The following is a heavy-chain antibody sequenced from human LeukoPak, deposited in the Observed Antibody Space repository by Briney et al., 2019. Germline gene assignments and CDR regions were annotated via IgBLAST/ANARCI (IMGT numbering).Heavy chain of an antibody. J-gene: IGHJ4*02. CDR3: AREGYSSGYIDY. Sequence: GGSLRLSCAASGFTFSSYWMHWVRQAPGKGLVWVSRINSDGSSTSYADSAKGRFTISRDNAKNTLYLQMNSLRAEDTAEYYCAREGYSSGYIDYWGQGALVTVSS. V-gene: IGHV3-74*01. CDR1: GFTFSSYW. D-gene: IGHD3-22*01. CDR2: INSDGSST.